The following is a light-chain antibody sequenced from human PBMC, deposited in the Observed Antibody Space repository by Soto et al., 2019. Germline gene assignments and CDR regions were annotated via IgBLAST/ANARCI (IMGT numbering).Light chain of an antibody. J-gene: IGLJ1*01. CDR3: AAWDDSMTTGV. Sequence: QSVLTHPPSASGAPGQMVTISCSGARSNIGSNYVYWYQQFPGTAPKLLISRNNERPSGVPDRFSGSKSGTSASLAISGLRSEDEADYYCAAWDDSMTTGVFGTGTKVTVL. V-gene: IGLV1-47*01. CDR2: RNN. CDR1: RSNIGSNY.